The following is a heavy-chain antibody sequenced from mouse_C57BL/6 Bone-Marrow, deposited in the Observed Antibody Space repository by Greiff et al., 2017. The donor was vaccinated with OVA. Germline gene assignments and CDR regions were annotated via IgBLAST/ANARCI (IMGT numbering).Heavy chain of an antibody. CDR3: ARKDGDGYGASAY. V-gene: IGHV2-2*01. Sequence: QVQLQQSGPGLVQPSQSLSITCTVSGFSLTSYGVHWVRQSPGKGLEWLGVIWSGGSTDYNAAFISRLSISKDNSKSQVFFKMNSLQADDTAIYYCARKDGDGYGASAYWGQGTLVTVSA. CDR1: GFSLTSYG. J-gene: IGHJ3*01. CDR2: IWSGGST. D-gene: IGHD2-2*01.